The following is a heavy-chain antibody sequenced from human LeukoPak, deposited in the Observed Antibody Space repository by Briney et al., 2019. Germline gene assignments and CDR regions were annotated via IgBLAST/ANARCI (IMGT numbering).Heavy chain of an antibody. CDR1: GFTLSSYA. D-gene: IGHD6-6*01. J-gene: IGHJ4*02. CDR3: ARKGSSSGGPNFVT. Sequence: GGSLRLSCAASGFTLSSYAMSWLPQAPGKALEWVSGISDSGNGTHYADSVKGRFTISRDNSNNTLYIHVYSRRADDAAVYYCARKGSSSGGPNFVTGGQGTLVTVS. CDR2: ISDSGNGT. V-gene: IGHV3-23*01.